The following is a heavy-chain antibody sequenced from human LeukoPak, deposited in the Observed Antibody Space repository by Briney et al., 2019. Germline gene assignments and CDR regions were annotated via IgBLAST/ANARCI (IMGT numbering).Heavy chain of an antibody. V-gene: IGHV3-20*04. CDR2: IDWSGAAS. CDR1: GLINADYG. Sequence: GGSLRLSCVAAGLINADYGMSWVRQVPGKGLEWVSGIDWSGAASEYADSVKGRFTISRDNAKNSLYLQMNTLRPEDTGVYYCARDLSATWYSLGYWGQGTLVTVSS. D-gene: IGHD2-21*02. J-gene: IGHJ4*02. CDR3: ARDLSATWYSLGY.